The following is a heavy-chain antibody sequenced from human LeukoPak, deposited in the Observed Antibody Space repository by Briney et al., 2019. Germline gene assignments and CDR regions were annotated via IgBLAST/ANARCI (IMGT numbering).Heavy chain of an antibody. Sequence: SGGSLRLSCAASGFTFSSYAMSWVRQAPGKGLEWVSAISGSGGSTYYADSVKGRFTISRDNSKNTLDLQMNSQRAEDTAVYYCAKVVRYYYDSSYYFDYWGQGTLVTVSS. D-gene: IGHD3-22*01. J-gene: IGHJ4*02. CDR1: GFTFSSYA. CDR2: ISGSGGST. CDR3: AKVVRYYYDSSYYFDY. V-gene: IGHV3-23*01.